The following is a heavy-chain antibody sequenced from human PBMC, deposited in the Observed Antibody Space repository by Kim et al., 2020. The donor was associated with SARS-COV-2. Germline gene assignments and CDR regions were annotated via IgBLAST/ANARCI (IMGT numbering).Heavy chain of an antibody. D-gene: IGHD2-8*01. CDR2: ISSSGSTI. Sequence: GGSLRLSCAASGFTFSSYEMNWVRQAPGKGLEWVSYISSSGSTIYYADSVKGRFTISRDNAKNSLYLQMNSLRAEDTAVYYCARKGAKMVYAYWYFDLWGRGTLVTVSS. J-gene: IGHJ2*01. CDR3: ARKGAKMVYAYWYFDL. V-gene: IGHV3-48*03. CDR1: GFTFSSYE.